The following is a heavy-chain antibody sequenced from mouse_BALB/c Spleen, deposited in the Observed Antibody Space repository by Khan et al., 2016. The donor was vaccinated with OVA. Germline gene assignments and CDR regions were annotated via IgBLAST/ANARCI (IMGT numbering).Heavy chain of an antibody. CDR1: GYSFTNYG. V-gene: IGHV9-3-1*01. J-gene: IGHJ4*01. CDR2: INTYTGEP. D-gene: IGHD1-1*01. Sequence: QIQLVQSGPELKKPGETVKISCKASGYSFTNYGMNWVKQSPGKALKWMGWINTYTGEPTYADEFKGRFAFSLETSANTAYLQINILKTEDTATYFCAKPPYFSFTLDYWGQGTSVTVSS. CDR3: AKPPYFSFTLDY.